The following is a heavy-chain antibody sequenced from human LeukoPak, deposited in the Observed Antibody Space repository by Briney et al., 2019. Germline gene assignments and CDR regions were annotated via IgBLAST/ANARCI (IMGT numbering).Heavy chain of an antibody. CDR3: AREGRGYDILTGYIPGGFDP. CDR2: ISAYNGNT. Sequence: GASVKVSCKASGYTFTSYGISWVRQAPGQGLEWMGWISAYNGNTNYAQKLQGRVTMTTDTSTSTAYMELRSLRSDDTAVYYCAREGRGYDILTGYIPGGFDPWGQGTLVTVSS. CDR1: GYTFTSYG. J-gene: IGHJ5*02. V-gene: IGHV1-18*01. D-gene: IGHD3-9*01.